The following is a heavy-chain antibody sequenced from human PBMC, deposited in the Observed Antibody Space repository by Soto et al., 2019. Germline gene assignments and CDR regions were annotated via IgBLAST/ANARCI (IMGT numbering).Heavy chain of an antibody. J-gene: IGHJ4*02. CDR2: IWYDGSNK. Sequence: GGSLRLSCAASGFTFSSYGMHWVRQAPGKGLEWVAVIWYDGSNKYYADSVKGRFTISRDNSKNTLYLQMNSLRAEDTAVYYCAKDVLAMVPGPFDYWGQGTLVTVS. CDR3: AKDVLAMVPGPFDY. V-gene: IGHV3-33*06. CDR1: GFTFSSYG. D-gene: IGHD5-18*01.